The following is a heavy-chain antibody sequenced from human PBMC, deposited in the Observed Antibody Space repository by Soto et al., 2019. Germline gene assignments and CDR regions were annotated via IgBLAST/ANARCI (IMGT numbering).Heavy chain of an antibody. D-gene: IGHD6-13*01. J-gene: IGHJ6*02. CDR2: IDPSDSYT. Sequence: GESLKISCKGSGYSFTSYWISGVRQMPGKGLEWMGRIDPSDSYTNYSPSFQGHVTISADKSISTAYLQWSSLKASDTAMYYCARRMIAAAGIAYGMDVWGQGTTVTVSS. CDR3: ARRMIAAAGIAYGMDV. V-gene: IGHV5-10-1*01. CDR1: GYSFTSYW.